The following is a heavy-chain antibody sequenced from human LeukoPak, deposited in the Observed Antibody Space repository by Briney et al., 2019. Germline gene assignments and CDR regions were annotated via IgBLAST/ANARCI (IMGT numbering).Heavy chain of an antibody. D-gene: IGHD2-2*01. CDR2: IYYSGST. CDR3: ARMPSDAFDI. CDR1: GGSISSGGYY. Sequence: SETLSLTCTVSGGSISSGGYYWSWIRQHPGKGLEWIGYIYYSGSTYYNPSLKSRVTISVDTSKNQFSLKLSSVTAADTAVYYCARMPSDAFDIWGQGTMVTVSS. J-gene: IGHJ3*02. V-gene: IGHV4-31*03.